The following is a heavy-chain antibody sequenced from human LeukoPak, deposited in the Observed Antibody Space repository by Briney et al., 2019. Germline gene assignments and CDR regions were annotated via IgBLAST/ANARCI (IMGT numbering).Heavy chain of an antibody. CDR3: ARQEDLYYSLSSGGYYFDY. J-gene: IGHJ4*02. Sequence: GGALRLSCAASGLTHKFSLSWVRQAPRKGLEWGASLKHDGSEEYYVVSVKGRSTISRHNATISVYLKMNSTTSEDARVYYCARQEDLYYSLSSGGYYFDYWGQGGLVTVSS. D-gene: IGHD2-15*01. CDR2: LKHDGSEE. CDR1: GLTHKFS. V-gene: IGHV3-7*01.